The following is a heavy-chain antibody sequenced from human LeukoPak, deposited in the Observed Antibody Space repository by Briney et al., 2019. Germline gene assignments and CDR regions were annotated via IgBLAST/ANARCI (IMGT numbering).Heavy chain of an antibody. V-gene: IGHV3-53*01. J-gene: IGHJ4*02. CDR2: IYSDGST. D-gene: IGHD3-22*01. CDR3: ARSPGYYDSSGYLDY. CDR1: GFTVSSNY. Sequence: GGSLRLSCAASGFTVSSNYMSWVRQAPGKGLEWVSVIYSDGSTYYADSVKGRFTISRDNSKNTLYLQMNSLRAEDTAVYYCARSPGYYDSSGYLDYWGQGTLVTVSS.